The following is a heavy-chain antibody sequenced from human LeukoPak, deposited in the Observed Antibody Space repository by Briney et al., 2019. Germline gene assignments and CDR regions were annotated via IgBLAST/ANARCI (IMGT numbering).Heavy chain of an antibody. Sequence: PGGSLRLSCAASGFTFDDYAMHWVRQAPGKGLEWVSGISWNSGSIGYADSVKGRFTISRDNAKNSLYLQMNSLRAEDTALYYCAKDISRYCTNGVCYINWGQGTLVTVSP. CDR1: GFTFDDYA. CDR3: AKDISRYCTNGVCYIN. J-gene: IGHJ4*02. CDR2: ISWNSGSI. V-gene: IGHV3-9*01. D-gene: IGHD2-8*01.